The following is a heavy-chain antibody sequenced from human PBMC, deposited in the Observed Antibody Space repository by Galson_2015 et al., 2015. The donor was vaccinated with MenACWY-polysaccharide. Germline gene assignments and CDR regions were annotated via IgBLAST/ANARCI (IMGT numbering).Heavy chain of an antibody. CDR3: VKGGSSMYLDS. V-gene: IGHV3-23*01. CDR2: ISSSGGGT. J-gene: IGHJ4*02. D-gene: IGHD6-13*01. CDR1: GFTFSGYG. Sequence: SLRLSCAGSGFTFSGYGMNWVRQAPGKGLEWVAAISSSGGGTYYTHSVKDRFTISRDNSKNTSSLQMNSLRVEDTAVYYCVKGGSSMYLDSWGQGTLVTVSS.